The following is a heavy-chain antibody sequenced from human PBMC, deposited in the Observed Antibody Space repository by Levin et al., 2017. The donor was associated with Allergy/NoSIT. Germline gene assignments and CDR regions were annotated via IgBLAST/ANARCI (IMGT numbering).Heavy chain of an antibody. V-gene: IGHV4-4*07. CDR2: IYTSGST. D-gene: IGHD3-3*01. J-gene: IGHJ4*02. CDR3: ARVVRATDFWSGYYLDY. CDR1: GGSISSYY. Sequence: SETLSLTCTVSGGSISSYYWSWIRQPAGKGLEWIGRIYTSGSTNYNPSLKSRVTMSVDTSKNQFSLKLSSVTAADTAVYYCARVVRATDFWSGYYLDYWGQGTLVTVSS.